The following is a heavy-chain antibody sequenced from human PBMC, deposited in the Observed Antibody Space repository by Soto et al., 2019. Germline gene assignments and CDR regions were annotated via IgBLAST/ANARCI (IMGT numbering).Heavy chain of an antibody. CDR2: VIPTLDTA. V-gene: IGHV1-69*01. CDR3: ASDYGKIAAFDI. J-gene: IGHJ3*02. Sequence: QVQLVQSGAEVKKPGSSVKVSCKTSGGPFNNHAINWVRQAPGQGLEWVGLVIPTLDTADYAQKFQGRVTMTADEVTNTAYMELSSVRSDDTGVFYCASDYGKIAAFDIWGQGTLVTVSS. CDR1: GGPFNNHA. D-gene: IGHD4-17*01.